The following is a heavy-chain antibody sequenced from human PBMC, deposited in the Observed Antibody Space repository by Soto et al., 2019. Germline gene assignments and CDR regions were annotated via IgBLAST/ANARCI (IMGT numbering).Heavy chain of an antibody. CDR1: GGSISSYY. Sequence: LSLTCTVSGGSISSYYWSWIRQPPGKGLEWIGYIYYSGSTNYNPSLKSRVTISVDTSKSQFSRKLSSVTAADTAVYYCARLVRGVGYSSSWYFDYWGQGTLVTVSS. J-gene: IGHJ4*02. D-gene: IGHD6-13*01. CDR2: IYYSGST. CDR3: ARLVRGVGYSSSWYFDY. V-gene: IGHV4-59*01.